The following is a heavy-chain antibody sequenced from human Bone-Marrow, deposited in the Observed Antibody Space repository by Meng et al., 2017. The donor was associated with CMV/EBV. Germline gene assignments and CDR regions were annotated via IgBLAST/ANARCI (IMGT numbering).Heavy chain of an antibody. J-gene: IGHJ4*02. CDR1: GYDISTYW. Sequence: GESLETSCQLSGYDISTYWVGWVRQMPGKGLEWMGLVYPDDSDIRYSPSFRGQVIISADKSISTAYLQWSSLKASDTAIYYCARGGGATSFDKWGQGTLVTVSS. V-gene: IGHV5-51*01. CDR2: VYPDDSDI. CDR3: ARGGGATSFDK. D-gene: IGHD2-21*01.